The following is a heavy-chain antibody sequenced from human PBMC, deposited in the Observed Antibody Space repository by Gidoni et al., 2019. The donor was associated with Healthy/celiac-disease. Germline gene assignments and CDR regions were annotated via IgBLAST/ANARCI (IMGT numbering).Heavy chain of an antibody. Sequence: QVQLVEYGGGVVQPGRSLRLSCAASGVTFSRYAMPWVRQAPGKGLEWVAVISYDGSNKYYADSVKGRFTISRDKSKNTLYLQMNSLRAEDTAVYYCARGGGRFGGACYYFDYWGQGTLVTVSS. CDR1: GVTFSRYA. J-gene: IGHJ4*02. D-gene: IGHD2-21*02. CDR3: ARGGGRFGGACYYFDY. V-gene: IGHV3-30-3*01. CDR2: ISYDGSNK.